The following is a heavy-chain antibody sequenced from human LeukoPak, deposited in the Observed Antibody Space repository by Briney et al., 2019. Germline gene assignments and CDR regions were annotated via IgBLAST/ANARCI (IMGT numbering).Heavy chain of an antibody. CDR3: AKVRWDNSGWYYLDS. J-gene: IGHJ4*02. Sequence: RAGGSLRPSCAASGFTFSSYGMSWVRQAPGKGLEWVSGISGSGGTTSYADSVKGRFTISRDHSKNTLSLQMDSLRAEDTAVYYCAKVRWDNSGWYYLDSWGQGTLVTVSS. CDR1: GFTFSSYG. V-gene: IGHV3-23*01. CDR2: ISGSGGTT. D-gene: IGHD6-19*01.